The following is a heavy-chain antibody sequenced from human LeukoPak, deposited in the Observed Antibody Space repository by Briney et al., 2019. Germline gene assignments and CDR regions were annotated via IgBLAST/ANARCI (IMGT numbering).Heavy chain of an antibody. CDR3: ATDPGGYTYYFDY. Sequence: GGSLRLSCAASGFTFSSYWMSWVRQAPGKGLEWVALISYDGSNKYYADSVKGRFTISRDNSKNTLYLQMNSLRAEDTAMYYCATDPGGYTYYFDYWGQGTLVTVSS. V-gene: IGHV3-30*03. D-gene: IGHD3-10*01. CDR1: GFTFSSYW. J-gene: IGHJ4*02. CDR2: ISYDGSNK.